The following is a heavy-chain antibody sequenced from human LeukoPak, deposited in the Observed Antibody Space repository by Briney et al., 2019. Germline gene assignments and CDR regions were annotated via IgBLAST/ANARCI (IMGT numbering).Heavy chain of an antibody. V-gene: IGHV3-48*04. D-gene: IGHD4-17*01. CDR1: GFTFSSYS. J-gene: IGHJ6*02. CDR3: AKGLTVTPLGMDV. CDR2: ISSSSSTI. Sequence: PGGSLRLSCAASGFTFSSYSMNWVRQAPGKGLEWVSYISSSSSTIYYADSVKGRFTISRDNAKNSLYLQMNSLRAEDTALYYCAKGLTVTPLGMDVWGQGTTVTVSS.